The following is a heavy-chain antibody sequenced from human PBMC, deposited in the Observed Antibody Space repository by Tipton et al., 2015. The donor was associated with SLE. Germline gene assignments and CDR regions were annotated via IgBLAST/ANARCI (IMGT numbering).Heavy chain of an antibody. Sequence: GLVKPSETLSLTCSISGVSMNSYYWSWIRQPPGKGLEWIGYIYNSVNTNYNPSLKSRVTISSDTSKSQFSLRLSSVTAADTAAYYCARAGAYGFYHYYMDVWGKGTTVTVSS. J-gene: IGHJ6*03. D-gene: IGHD6-19*01. CDR1: GVSMNSYY. CDR2: IYNSVNT. V-gene: IGHV4-59*01. CDR3: ARAGAYGFYHYYMDV.